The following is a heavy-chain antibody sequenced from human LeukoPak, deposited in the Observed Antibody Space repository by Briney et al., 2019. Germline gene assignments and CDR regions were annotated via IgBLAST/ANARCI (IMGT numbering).Heavy chain of an antibody. D-gene: IGHD2-21*01. Sequence: GVSLRLSCAASGFTFNSYAMSWVRQAPGKGLEWVSAIESNGGNTYYLASVKGRFTISRDNFKNTLYLQMNNLRAEDTALYYCAKDRRFPDDVFDIWGQGTMVTVSS. J-gene: IGHJ3*02. CDR3: AKDRRFPDDVFDI. CDR2: IESNGGNT. CDR1: GFTFNSYA. V-gene: IGHV3-23*01.